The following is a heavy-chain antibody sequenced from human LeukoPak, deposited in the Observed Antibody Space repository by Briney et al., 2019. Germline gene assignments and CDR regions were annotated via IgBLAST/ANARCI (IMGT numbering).Heavy chain of an antibody. Sequence: ASVKVSCKASGYTFTSYGISWVRRAPGQGLEWMGWISAYNGNTNYAQKLQGRVTMTTDTSTSTAYMELRSLRSDDTAVYYCARDLGQWLDTPSALGYYYYGMDVWGQGTTVTVSS. CDR3: ARDLGQWLDTPSALGYYYYGMDV. CDR1: GYTFTSYG. CDR2: ISAYNGNT. D-gene: IGHD6-19*01. V-gene: IGHV1-18*01. J-gene: IGHJ6*02.